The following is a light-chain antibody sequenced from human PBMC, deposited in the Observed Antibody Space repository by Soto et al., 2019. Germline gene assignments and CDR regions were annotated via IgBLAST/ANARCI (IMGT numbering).Light chain of an antibody. CDR2: EVT. V-gene: IGLV2-8*01. CDR3: CSYEGSKTL. Sequence: QSALTQPPSASGSPGQSVTISCTGTSSDVGNYNYVSWYQQHPGQAPTLMIYEVTKRTSGVPDRSSGSKSGNTASLIFSGLPDEEAADYCCCSYEGSKTLFGGGTKLTVL. J-gene: IGLJ3*02. CDR1: SSDVGNYNY.